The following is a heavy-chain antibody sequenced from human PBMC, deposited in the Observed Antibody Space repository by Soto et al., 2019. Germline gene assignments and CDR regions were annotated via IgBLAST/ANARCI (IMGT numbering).Heavy chain of an antibody. J-gene: IGHJ4*02. CDR2: VHYTGNT. CDR1: GGSISSYQ. CDR3: VRSDGWTRHFDY. Sequence: QVRLQESGPGLVKPSETLSLTCSVSGGSISSYQWSWIRQPPGKGLEWIGYVHYTGNTNYNPSLNIRVTMSVDMSKNQLSLKLSSVTAADTAVYYCVRSDGWTRHFDYWGQGALVTVSS. D-gene: IGHD6-19*01. V-gene: IGHV4-59*08.